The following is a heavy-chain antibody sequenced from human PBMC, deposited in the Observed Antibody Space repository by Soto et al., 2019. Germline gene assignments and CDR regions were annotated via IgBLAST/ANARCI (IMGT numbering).Heavy chain of an antibody. CDR1: GGTFTYYG. CDR2: IIPIIGPA. J-gene: IGHJ5*02. D-gene: IGHD3-22*01. Sequence: QVQLVQSGAEVKRPGSSVKLSCKASGGTFTYYGISWVRQAPGQGREWMGGIIPIIGPATYAQKFQGRLTITADQSTSTAYMELGSLGSEDTALYYCARDLGTTIAGPPRRETYGWVAPWGQGTVVTVSS. V-gene: IGHV1-69*01. CDR3: ARDLGTTIAGPPRRETYGWVAP.